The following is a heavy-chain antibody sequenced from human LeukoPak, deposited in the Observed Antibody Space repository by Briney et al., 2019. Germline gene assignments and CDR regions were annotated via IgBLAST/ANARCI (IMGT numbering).Heavy chain of an antibody. D-gene: IGHD3-22*01. CDR3: TRDLYYYDSSGYYYY. V-gene: IGHV3-49*04. J-gene: IGHJ4*02. Sequence: GGSLRLSRTASGFTFGDYAMSWVRQAPGKGLEWVGFIRSKAYGGTTEYAASVKGRFTISRDDSKSIAYLQMNSLKTEDTAVYYCTRDLYYYDSSGYYYYWGQGTLVTVSS. CDR1: GFTFGDYA. CDR2: IRSKAYGGTT.